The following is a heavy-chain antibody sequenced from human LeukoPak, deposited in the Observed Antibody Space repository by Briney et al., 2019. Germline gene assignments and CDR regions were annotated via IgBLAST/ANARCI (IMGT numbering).Heavy chain of an antibody. CDR1: GFTFSSYA. D-gene: IGHD6-13*01. CDR2: ITTGSSYI. J-gene: IGHJ5*02. Sequence: VGSLRLSCAASGFTFSSYAMNWVRQAPGKGLQWVSSITTGSSYIYYADSVKGRFTISRDNAKNLLHLQMNNLRAEDTAVYYCVRDPAAAGTVWFDPWGQGTLVTVSS. V-gene: IGHV3-21*01. CDR3: VRDPAAAGTVWFDP.